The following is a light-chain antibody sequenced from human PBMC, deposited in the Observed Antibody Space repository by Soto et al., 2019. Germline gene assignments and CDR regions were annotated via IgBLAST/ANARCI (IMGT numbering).Light chain of an antibody. CDR3: QQYGNVPLT. CDR1: QSVTTR. CDR2: DAS. Sequence: IVLTQSPCTLSLSPWERVTLSGRASQSVTTRLAWYQHKPGQAPRLLIYDASNRATGIPDRFSGSGFGTDFTLTISRLEPEDFAVYYCQQYGNVPLTFGGGTKVDIK. V-gene: IGKV3-20*01. J-gene: IGKJ4*01.